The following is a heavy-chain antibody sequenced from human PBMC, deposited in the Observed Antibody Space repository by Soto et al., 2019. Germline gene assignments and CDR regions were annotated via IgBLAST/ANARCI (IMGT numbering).Heavy chain of an antibody. CDR1: GGTFSSYT. CDR3: ARDWDYGATRGAFDP. CDR2: IIPILGTA. D-gene: IGHD4-17*01. V-gene: IGHV1-69*08. Sequence: QVQLVQSGAEVKKPGSSVKVSCKASGGTFSSYTISWVRQAPEQGLEWMGRIIPILGTANYAQKFQGRVTIIADKSTSTAYMELSSLTSADTAVYYCARDWDYGATRGAFDPWGQGTLVTVSS. J-gene: IGHJ5*02.